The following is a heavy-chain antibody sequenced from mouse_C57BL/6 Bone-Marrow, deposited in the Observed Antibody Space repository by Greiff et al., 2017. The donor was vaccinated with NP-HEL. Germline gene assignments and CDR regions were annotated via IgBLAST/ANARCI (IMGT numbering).Heavy chain of an antibody. CDR1: GYTFTDYN. D-gene: IGHD1-1*01. Sequence: EVQLQQSGPELVKPGASVKMSCKASGYTFTDYNMHWVKQSHGKSLEWIGYINPNNGGTSYNQKFKGKATLTVNKSSSTAYMELRSLTSEDSAVYYCAPLYYGSSYVGWYFDVGGTGTTVTVSS. J-gene: IGHJ1*03. CDR3: APLYYGSSYVGWYFDV. CDR2: INPNNGGT. V-gene: IGHV1-22*01.